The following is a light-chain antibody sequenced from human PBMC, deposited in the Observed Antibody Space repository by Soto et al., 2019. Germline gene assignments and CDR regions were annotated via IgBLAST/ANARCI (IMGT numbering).Light chain of an antibody. CDR2: WAS. J-gene: IGKJ2*01. CDR3: QQYYSNVYT. CDR1: QSVLYSSNNKNY. V-gene: IGKV4-1*01. Sequence: DIVMTQSPDSLAVSLGERATINCKSSQSVLYSSNNKNYLAWYQQKPGQPPKLLIYWASTRESGVPDRFSGSGSGTDFTLTISSLQAEDVAVYYCQQYYSNVYTFGQGTKLEIK.